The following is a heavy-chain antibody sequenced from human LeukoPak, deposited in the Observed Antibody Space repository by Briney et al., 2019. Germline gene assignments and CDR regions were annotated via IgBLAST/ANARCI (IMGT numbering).Heavy chain of an antibody. V-gene: IGHV3-23*01. CDR2: ISGSGGST. J-gene: IGHJ4*02. Sequence: PGGSLRLSCAASGFTFSSYAMSWVRQAPGKGLEWVSAISGSGGSTYYADSVKGRFTISRDNSKNSLYLQMNSLRAEDTAVYYCARGYDYVWGSYRSVPFDYWGQGTLVTVSS. CDR3: ARGYDYVWGSYRSVPFDY. CDR1: GFTFSSYA. D-gene: IGHD3-16*02.